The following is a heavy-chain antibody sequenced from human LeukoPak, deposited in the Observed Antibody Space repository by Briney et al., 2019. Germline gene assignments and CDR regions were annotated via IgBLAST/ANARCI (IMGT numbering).Heavy chain of an antibody. D-gene: IGHD1-26*01. J-gene: IGHJ4*02. CDR3: AKDRLVGGSDRHPLDY. V-gene: IGHV3-21*01. CDR1: GFTFSSYT. CDR2: ISRSGDYI. Sequence: GESLRLSCAASGFTFSSYTMTWVRQAPGKGLEWVSSISRSGDYIFYADSVRGRFTISRDNAKNSLYLQMTSLRAKDTAVYYCAKDRLVGGSDRHPLDYRGQGTLVTVSS.